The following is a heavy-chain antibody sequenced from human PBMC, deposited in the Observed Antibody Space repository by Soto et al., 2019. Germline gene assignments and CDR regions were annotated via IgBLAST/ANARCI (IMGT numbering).Heavy chain of an antibody. CDR3: ANLHDYPFD. Sequence: SETLSLTCTVSGGSISRYYWSWIRQTPGKGLEWIGYLYNTGSTIYNPSLKSRVTISVDTSKNQFSLKLSSVTAADTAVYYCANLHDYPFDWGQGTLVTVSS. V-gene: IGHV4-59*12. J-gene: IGHJ4*02. D-gene: IGHD4-17*01. CDR2: LYNTGST. CDR1: GGSISRYY.